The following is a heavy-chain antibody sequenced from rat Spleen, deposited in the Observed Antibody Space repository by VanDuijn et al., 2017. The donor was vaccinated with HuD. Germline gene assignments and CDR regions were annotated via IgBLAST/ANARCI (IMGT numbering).Heavy chain of an antibody. CDR2: INADGGST. CDR3: AKRDYDGYYPFAY. J-gene: IGHJ3*01. V-gene: IGHV5-58*01. CDR1: GFTVSTFP. D-gene: IGHD1-12*03. Sequence: EVQLVESGGGLVQPGRSLKLSCAASGFTVSTFPMAWIRQAPGKGLECVSSINADGGSTYYPDSVKGRFTISRNNAENTVYLQMNSLRSEDTATYYCAKRDYDGYYPFAYWGQGTLVTVSS.